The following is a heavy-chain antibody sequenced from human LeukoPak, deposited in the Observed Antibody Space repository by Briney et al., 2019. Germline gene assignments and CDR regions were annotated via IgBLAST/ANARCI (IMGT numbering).Heavy chain of an antibody. CDR3: ARAAYCGGDCYPGGPDAFDI. Sequence: GGSLRLSCAASGFTVSSKYMSWVRQAPGKGLEWVSVIYSGGSTYYADTVKGRFTISRDNSKNTLYLQMNSLRAEDTAVYYCARAAYCGGDCYPGGPDAFDIWGQGTMVTVSS. CDR2: IYSGGST. V-gene: IGHV3-53*01. J-gene: IGHJ3*02. CDR1: GFTVSSKY. D-gene: IGHD2-21*02.